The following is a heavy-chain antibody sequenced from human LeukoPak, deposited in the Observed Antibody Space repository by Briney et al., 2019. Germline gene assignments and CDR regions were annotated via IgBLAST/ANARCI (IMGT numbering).Heavy chain of an antibody. D-gene: IGHD1-26*01. CDR1: GGTFSSYA. V-gene: IGHV1-69*13. J-gene: IGHJ4*02. CDR3: ASGYSGSPNPFDY. CDR2: IIPIFGTA. Sequence: ASVKVSCKASGGTFSSYAISWVRQAPGQALEWMGGIIPIFGTANYAQKFQGRVTITADESTSTAYMELSSLRSEDTAVYYCASGYSGSPNPFDYWGQGTLVTVSS.